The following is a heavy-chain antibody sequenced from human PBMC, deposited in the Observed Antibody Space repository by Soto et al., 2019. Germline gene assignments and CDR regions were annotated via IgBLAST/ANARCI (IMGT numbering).Heavy chain of an antibody. CDR2: IDGSGATK. D-gene: IGHD3-10*01. V-gene: IGHV3-48*03. Sequence: EVQLLESGGGLVQPGGSLRLSCGVSGFTFNDFAMNWVRQAPGKGPEWLAYIDGSGATKKYADSVRGRFTISRDNPNNSLFLQMSSLSAAETAIYYCARGFGRFNYWGQGTLVSVSS. J-gene: IGHJ4*02. CDR3: ARGFGRFNY. CDR1: GFTFNDFA.